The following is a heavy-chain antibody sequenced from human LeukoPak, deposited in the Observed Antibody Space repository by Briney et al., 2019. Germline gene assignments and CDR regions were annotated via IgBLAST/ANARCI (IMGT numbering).Heavy chain of an antibody. CDR2: ISYDGSNK. CDR1: GFTFSSCG. V-gene: IGHV3-30*03. D-gene: IGHD6-6*01. J-gene: IGHJ3*02. CDR3: FSSSSADAFDI. Sequence: GGSLRLSCAASGFTFSSCGMHWVRQAPGKGLEWVAVISYDGSNKYYADSVKGRFTISRDNSKNTLYLQMNSLRAEDTAVYYCFSSSSADAFDIWGQGTMVTVSS.